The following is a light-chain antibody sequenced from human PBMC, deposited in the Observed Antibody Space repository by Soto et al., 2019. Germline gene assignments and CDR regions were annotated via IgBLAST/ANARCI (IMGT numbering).Light chain of an antibody. CDR3: QQRSNWPWT. CDR1: QSVSSY. Sequence: EIVLTQSPATLSLSPGERATLSCRASQSVSSYLAWYQQKPGQAPRLLIFDASNRATGTPARFSGSGSGTDVTLTISSLEPEDFAVYYCQQRSNWPWTFGQGTRVDIK. CDR2: DAS. V-gene: IGKV3-11*01. J-gene: IGKJ1*01.